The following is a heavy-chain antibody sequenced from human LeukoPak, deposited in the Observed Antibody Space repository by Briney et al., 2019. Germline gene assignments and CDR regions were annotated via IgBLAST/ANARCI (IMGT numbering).Heavy chain of an antibody. CDR3: AMAGDSSGVDY. CDR1: GGTFSSYA. D-gene: IGHD6-19*01. V-gene: IGHV1-69*04. Sequence: ASVKVSCKASGGTFSSYAISWVRQAPGQGLEWMGRNIPILGIANYAQTFQGRVKNTADKSTSTAYMELSSLSSEDTAVYYCAMAGDSSGVDYWGEGTLVTVSS. J-gene: IGHJ4*02. CDR2: NIPILGIA.